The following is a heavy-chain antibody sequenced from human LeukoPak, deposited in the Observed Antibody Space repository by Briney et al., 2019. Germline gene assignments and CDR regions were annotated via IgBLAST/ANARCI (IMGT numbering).Heavy chain of an antibody. CDR2: INHSGTT. V-gene: IGHV4-34*01. J-gene: IGHJ4*02. D-gene: IGHD6-13*01. Sequence: QASETLSLTCGVYGGSFSGYYWSWTRQSPEKGLEWIGEINHSGTTNYNPSLKSRVTISVDASKSQFSLELSSVTAADTAVYYCVRGPIAATGSYFDYWGLGTVVTVSS. CDR1: GGSFSGYY. CDR3: VRGPIAATGSYFDY.